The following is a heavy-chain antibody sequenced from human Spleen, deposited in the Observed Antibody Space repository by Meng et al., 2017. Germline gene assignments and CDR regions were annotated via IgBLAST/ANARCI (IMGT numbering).Heavy chain of an antibody. J-gene: IGHJ4*02. CDR3: ARGHFYYDFWSGYLDY. CDR1: GGTFSTYA. V-gene: IGHV1-69*05. Sequence: SVKVSCKASGGTFSTYAISWVRQAPGQGLEWMGGIIPSFKTVKYGQKFQGRVTITTDEVPITAYMELSSLRSEDTAVYYCARGHFYYDFWSGYLDYWGQGTLVTVSS. D-gene: IGHD3-3*01. CDR2: IIPSFKTV.